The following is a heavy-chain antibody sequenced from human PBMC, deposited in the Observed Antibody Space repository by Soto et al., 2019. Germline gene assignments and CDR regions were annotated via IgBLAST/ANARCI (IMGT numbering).Heavy chain of an antibody. CDR3: AKDRTYYYDSSGYWPFYYYYGMDV. J-gene: IGHJ6*02. Sequence: GALRLSCAASGFTFSSYAMSWVRQAPGKGLEWVSAISGSGGSTYYADSVKGRFTISRDNSKNTLYLQMNSLRAEDTAVYYCAKDRTYYYDSSGYWPFYYYYGMDVWGQGTTVTGSS. D-gene: IGHD3-22*01. V-gene: IGHV3-23*01. CDR1: GFTFSSYA. CDR2: ISGSGGST.